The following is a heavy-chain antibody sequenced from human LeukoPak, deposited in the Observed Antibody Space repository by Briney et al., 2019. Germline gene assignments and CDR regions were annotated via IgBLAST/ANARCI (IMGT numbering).Heavy chain of an antibody. CDR3: ARDWEMGYFDH. CDR2: IIPIFGTA. Sequence: ASVKVSCKASGGTFSSYAISWVRQAPGQGLEWMGRIIPIFGTANYAQKFQGRVTISTDESTSTAYMELSSLRSEDTAVYYCARDWEMGYFDHWGQGTLVTVSS. CDR1: GGTFSSYA. V-gene: IGHV1-69*05. D-gene: IGHD5-24*01. J-gene: IGHJ4*02.